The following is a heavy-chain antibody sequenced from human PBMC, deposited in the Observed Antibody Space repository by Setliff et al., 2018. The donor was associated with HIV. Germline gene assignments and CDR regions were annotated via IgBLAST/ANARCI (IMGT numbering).Heavy chain of an antibody. CDR3: ARDCSGGTCHSGGGYDTFDF. CDR2: MVYTGGT. D-gene: IGHD2-15*01. J-gene: IGHJ3*01. V-gene: IGHV4-59*11. Sequence: NPSESLSLTCTVSGGSISGRYWSWIRQPPGKELEWIASMVYTGGTNYNPSLKSRVSVSVDTSKNHFSLKLSSLTPADTAVYYCARDCSGGTCHSGGGYDTFDFWGQGTMVTV. CDR1: GGSISGRY.